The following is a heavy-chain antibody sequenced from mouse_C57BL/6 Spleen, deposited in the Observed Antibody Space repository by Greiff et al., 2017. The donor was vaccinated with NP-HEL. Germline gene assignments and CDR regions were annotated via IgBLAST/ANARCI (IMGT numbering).Heavy chain of an antibody. D-gene: IGHD2-3*01. V-gene: IGHV1-9*01. J-gene: IGHJ3*01. CDR2: ILPGSGST. CDR1: GYTFTGYW. CDR3: ARSGDGYSFAY. Sequence: QVQLQQSGAELMKPGASVKLSCKATGYTFTGYWIEWVKQRPGHGLEWIGEILPGSGSTNYNEKFKGKATLTADKSSSTAYMELRSLTSEDSAVYFCARSGDGYSFAYWGQGTLVTVSA.